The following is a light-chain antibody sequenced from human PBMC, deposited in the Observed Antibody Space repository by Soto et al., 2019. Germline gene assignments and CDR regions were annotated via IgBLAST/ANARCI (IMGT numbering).Light chain of an antibody. CDR2: GAS. CDR1: QSITSSK. Sequence: EMVMTQSPAILCVSPGESATLSSRASQSITSSKLAWYQHKPGQPHRLLIYGASNRATGIPGRFSGSGSGTDFSLTISRLEPEDVAVYECQQRSNWPITFGQGTRLEIK. J-gene: IGKJ5*01. CDR3: QQRSNWPIT. V-gene: IGKV3D-20*02.